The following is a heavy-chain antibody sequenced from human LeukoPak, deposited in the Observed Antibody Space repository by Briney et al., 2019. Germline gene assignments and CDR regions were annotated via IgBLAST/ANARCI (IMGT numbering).Heavy chain of an antibody. CDR2: ISSSSSYI. J-gene: IGHJ3*02. CDR1: GFTFSSYS. Sequence: GGSLRLPCAASGFTFSSYSMNWVRQAPGKGLEWVSSISSSSSYIYYADSVKGRFTISRDNAKNSLYLQMNSLRAEDTAVYYCARDYADGITMIVVLGAFDIWGQGTMVTVSS. V-gene: IGHV3-21*01. CDR3: ARDYADGITMIVVLGAFDI. D-gene: IGHD3-22*01.